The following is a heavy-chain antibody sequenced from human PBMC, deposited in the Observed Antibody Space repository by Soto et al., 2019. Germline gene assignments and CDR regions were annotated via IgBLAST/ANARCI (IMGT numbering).Heavy chain of an antibody. CDR3: ARNGGGYGISKRVDAFDI. D-gene: IGHD5-12*01. CDR2: INHSGST. J-gene: IGHJ3*02. Sequence: QVQLQQWGAGLLKPSETLSLTCAVYGGSFSGYYWSWIRQPPGKGLEWIGEINHSGSTNYNPSLRSRVTISVDTSKNQFSLTLSSVTAADTAVYYCARNGGGYGISKRVDAFDIWGQGTMVTVSS. CDR1: GGSFSGYY. V-gene: IGHV4-34*01.